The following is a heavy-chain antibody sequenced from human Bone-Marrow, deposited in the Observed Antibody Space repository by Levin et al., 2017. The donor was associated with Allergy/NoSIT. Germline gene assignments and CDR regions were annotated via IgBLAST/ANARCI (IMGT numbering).Heavy chain of an antibody. J-gene: IGHJ4*02. V-gene: IGHV3-23*01. CDR3: ARESGSGTYYLYYFDY. CDR1: GFTFSTYA. Sequence: SCAASGFTFSTYAMSWVRQAPGKGLEWVSAFSGSGGITYYADSVKGRFTISRDNSKNTLYLQMNSLRAEDTAMYYCARESGSGTYYLYYFDYWGQGTLVTVSS. D-gene: IGHD3-10*01. CDR2: FSGSGGIT.